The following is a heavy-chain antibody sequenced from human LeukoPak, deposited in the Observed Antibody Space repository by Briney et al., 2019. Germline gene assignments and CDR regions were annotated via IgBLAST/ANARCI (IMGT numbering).Heavy chain of an antibody. CDR2: ISGTGGST. J-gene: IGHJ4*02. CDR3: AKGRRDRGFDN. V-gene: IGHV3-23*01. CDR1: GFTVSSNY. Sequence: PGGSLRLSCEASGFTVSSNYMSWVRQAPGKGLEWVSVISGTGGSTYYADSVKGRFTISRDNSKNTVYVQMNSLRDEDTAVYYCAKGRRDRGFDNWGQGTLVTVSS.